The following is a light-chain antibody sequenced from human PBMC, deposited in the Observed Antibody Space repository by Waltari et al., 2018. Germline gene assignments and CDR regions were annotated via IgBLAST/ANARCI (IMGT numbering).Light chain of an antibody. CDR2: KGS. V-gene: IGKV1-5*03. J-gene: IGKJ1*01. Sequence: DIQMTQSPSTLAASVGDSVTITCRASQTINIYLAWYQFKQGKAPKLLIYKGSSLESGVPSRFSGGGSGTEFTLTITSLQPDDCATYYCQQYNTYSTFGQGTKVEIK. CDR1: QTINIY. CDR3: QQYNTYST.